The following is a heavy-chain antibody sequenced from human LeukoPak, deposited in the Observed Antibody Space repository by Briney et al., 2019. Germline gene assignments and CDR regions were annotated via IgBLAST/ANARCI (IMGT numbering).Heavy chain of an antibody. Sequence: SETLSLTCAVYGGSFSGYYWSWIRQPPGKGLEWIGEINHSGSTNYNPSLKSRVTISVDTSKNQFSLKLSSVTAADTAVYYCARESLPYYYGMDVWGQGTTVTVSS. V-gene: IGHV4-34*01. CDR3: ARESLPYYYGMDV. D-gene: IGHD2-21*02. CDR1: GGSFSGYY. CDR2: INHSGST. J-gene: IGHJ6*02.